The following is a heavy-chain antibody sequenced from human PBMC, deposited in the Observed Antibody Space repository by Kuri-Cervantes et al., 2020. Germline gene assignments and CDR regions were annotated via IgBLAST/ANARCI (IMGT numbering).Heavy chain of an antibody. CDR2: FDPEDGET. CDR3: AREAAFGSSSWFDP. CDR1: GYTLTELS. V-gene: IGHV1-24*01. Sequence: ASVKVSCKVSGYTLTELSMYWVRQAPGKGLEWMGGFDPEDGETVYAQKFQGRVILTEDTSADTAYMELSSLRSEDTAVYYCAREAAFGSSSWFDPWGQGTLVTVSS. D-gene: IGHD6-6*01. J-gene: IGHJ5*02.